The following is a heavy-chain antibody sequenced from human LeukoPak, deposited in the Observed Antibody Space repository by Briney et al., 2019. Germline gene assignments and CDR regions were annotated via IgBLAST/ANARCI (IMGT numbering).Heavy chain of an antibody. J-gene: IGHJ4*02. CDR2: ISFDGINK. Sequence: GGSLRLSCAASGFTFSKYAMHWVRQAPGKGLEWVAVISFDGINKYYADSVKGRFTISRDNSESTLWLQGNSLRADDTAVYYCVKGLKISGWYYFETWGQGTLVTVSS. V-gene: IGHV3-30*04. CDR1: GFTFSKYA. CDR3: VKGLKISGWYYFET. D-gene: IGHD6-19*01.